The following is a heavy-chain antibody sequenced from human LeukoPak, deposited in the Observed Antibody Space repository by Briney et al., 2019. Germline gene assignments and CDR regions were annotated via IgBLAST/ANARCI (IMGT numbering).Heavy chain of an antibody. V-gene: IGHV4-34*01. Sequence: SETLSLTCAVYGGSFSGYYWSWIRQPPGKGLEWIGEINHSGSTNYNPSLKSRVTISVGTSKNQFSLKLSSVTAADTAVYYCARKKRPNSSGWYYFDYWGQGTLVTVSS. CDR3: ARKKRPNSSGWYYFDY. CDR2: INHSGST. D-gene: IGHD6-19*01. CDR1: GGSFSGYY. J-gene: IGHJ4*02.